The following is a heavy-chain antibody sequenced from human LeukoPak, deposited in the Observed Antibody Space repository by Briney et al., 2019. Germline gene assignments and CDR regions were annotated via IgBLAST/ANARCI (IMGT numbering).Heavy chain of an antibody. CDR3: ARHNPRRMRRAFDI. Sequence: SETLSLTCTVSGGSISSGGYYWSWIRQHPGKGLEWIGYIYYSGSTYYIPSLKSRVTISVDTSKNQFSLKLSSVTAADTAVYYCARHNPRRMRRAFDIWGQGTMVTVSS. V-gene: IGHV4-31*03. D-gene: IGHD2-15*01. CDR2: IYYSGST. J-gene: IGHJ3*02. CDR1: GGSISSGGYY.